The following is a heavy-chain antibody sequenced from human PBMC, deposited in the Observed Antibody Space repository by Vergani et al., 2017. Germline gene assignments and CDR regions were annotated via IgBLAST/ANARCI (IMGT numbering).Heavy chain of an antibody. Sequence: QVQLQESGPGLVKASQTLSLTCSVSGAYVDSGGYYWSWVRQRPGMGLDWIGYIYYSGTTYYNPSLESRVTMSVDTSKSQFSLKLSSVTAADTAVYYCAREGAKYQPPVWGKGTTVTVSS. D-gene: IGHD2-2*01. CDR1: GAYVDSGGYY. J-gene: IGHJ6*04. V-gene: IGHV4-31*03. CDR2: IYYSGTT. CDR3: AREGAKYQPPV.